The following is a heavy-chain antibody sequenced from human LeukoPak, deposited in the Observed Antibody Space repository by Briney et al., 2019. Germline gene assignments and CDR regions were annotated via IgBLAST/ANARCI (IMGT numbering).Heavy chain of an antibody. CDR2: ISGSGDSS. J-gene: IGHJ6*02. Sequence: PGESLRLSCTASGFTFSNHAMSWVRQTPGKGLEWVSGISGSGDSSFYADSVKGRFTISRDNSKNTLYLQMNSLGAEDTAVYYCAKTGGRTYYYYDMDVWGQGTTVTVSS. D-gene: IGHD1-26*01. CDR1: GFTFSNHA. V-gene: IGHV3-23*01. CDR3: AKTGGRTYYYYDMDV.